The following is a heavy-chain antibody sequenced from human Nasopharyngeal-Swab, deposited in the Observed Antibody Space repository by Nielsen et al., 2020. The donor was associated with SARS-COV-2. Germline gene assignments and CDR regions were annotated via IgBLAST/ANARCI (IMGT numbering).Heavy chain of an antibody. CDR3: AREAYCSGTSCEGRWFDP. D-gene: IGHD2-2*01. CDR1: GSTFTSEA. CDR2: IIPILVMA. V-gene: IGHV1-69*10. J-gene: IGHJ5*02. Sequence: SVKVSCKASGSTFTSEAISWIRQAPGQGLEWMGGIIPILVMANYAEKFQDRVTITADKFATTAYMELSSLKSEDTAVYYCAREAYCSGTSCEGRWFDPWGQGTLVTVSS.